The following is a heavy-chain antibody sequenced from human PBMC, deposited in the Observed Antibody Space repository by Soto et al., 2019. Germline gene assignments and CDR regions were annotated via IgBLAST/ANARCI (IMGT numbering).Heavy chain of an antibody. D-gene: IGHD3-9*01. CDR2: MNPNSGNT. V-gene: IGHV1-8*01. J-gene: IGHJ6*03. CDR3: ARGQRILTGYYDYYYYYYMDV. CDR1: GYTFTSYD. Sequence: ASVTVSCKASGYTFTSYDINWVRQATGQGLEWMGWMNPNSGNTGYAQKFQGRVTMTRNTSISTAYMELSSLRSEDTAVYYCARGQRILTGYYDYYYYYYMDVWGKGTTVTVSS.